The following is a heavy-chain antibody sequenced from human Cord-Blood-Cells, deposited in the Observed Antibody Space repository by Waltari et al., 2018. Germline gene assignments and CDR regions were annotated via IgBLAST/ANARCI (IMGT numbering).Heavy chain of an antibody. CDR2: IYYSGST. CDR1: GGSISSSRYY. D-gene: IGHD3-22*01. V-gene: IGHV4-39*01. Sequence: QLQLQESGPGLVKPSETMSLTCTVSGGSISSSRYYWGWIRQPPGKGLEWIGSIYYSGSTYYNPSLKSRVTISVDKSKNQFSLKLSSVTAADTAVYYCARRAVIAFDIWGQGTMVTVSS. CDR3: ARRAVIAFDI. J-gene: IGHJ3*02.